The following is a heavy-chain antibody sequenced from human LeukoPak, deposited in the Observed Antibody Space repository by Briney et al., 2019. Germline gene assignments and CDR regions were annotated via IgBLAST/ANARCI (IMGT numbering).Heavy chain of an antibody. CDR2: MNPNSGNT. D-gene: IGHD2-2*02. V-gene: IGHV1-8*01. CDR1: GYTFTSYD. CDR3: ARDRYCSSTSCYISGGDYYYYMDV. Sequence: ASVKVSCKASGYTFTSYDINWVRQATGQGLEWMGWMNPNSGNTGYAQKFQGRVTMTRNTSISTAYMELSSVTAADTAVYYCARDRYCSSTSCYISGGDYYYYMDVWGKGTTVTVSS. J-gene: IGHJ6*03.